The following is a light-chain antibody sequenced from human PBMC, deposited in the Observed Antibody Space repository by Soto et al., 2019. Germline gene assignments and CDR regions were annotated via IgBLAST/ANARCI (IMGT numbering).Light chain of an antibody. J-gene: IGKJ1*01. CDR3: QQYNSYWP. CDR2: DAS. Sequence: DIQMTQSPSTLSAAVGDRVTITCRASRSISTSLAWYQQKPGKAPKLLIYDASSLESGVPSRFSGSGSGTEFTLTISSLQPDDVAAYYCQQYNSYWPFGQGTKVEIK. CDR1: RSISTS. V-gene: IGKV1-5*01.